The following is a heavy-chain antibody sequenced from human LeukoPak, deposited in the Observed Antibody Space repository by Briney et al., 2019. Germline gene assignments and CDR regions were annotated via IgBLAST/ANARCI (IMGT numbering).Heavy chain of an antibody. Sequence: SETLSLTCTVSGGSISSGDYYWSWIRQPPGKGLEWIGYIYHSGRTYYNPSLKSRVTISVDTSKNQFSLKLSSVTAADTAVYYCARVYGSGRLTNTADYWGQGTLVTVSS. CDR2: IYHSGRT. D-gene: IGHD3-10*01. J-gene: IGHJ4*02. V-gene: IGHV4-30-4*01. CDR3: ARVYGSGRLTNTADY. CDR1: GGSISSGDYY.